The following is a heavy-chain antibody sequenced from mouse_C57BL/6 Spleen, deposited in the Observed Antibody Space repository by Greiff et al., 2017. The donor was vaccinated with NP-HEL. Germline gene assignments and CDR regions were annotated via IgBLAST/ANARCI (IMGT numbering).Heavy chain of an antibody. CDR2: IHPNSVST. J-gene: IGHJ4*01. D-gene: IGHD4-1*02. CDR1: GYTFTSYW. CDR3: AREPTGTDAMDY. Sequence: QVQLHQSGAELVKPGASVKLSCKASGYTFTSYWLHWVKQRPGQGLEWIGMIHPNSVSTNYNEKFKSKATLTVDKSYSTAYMQLSSRTSEDSAVYYWAREPTGTDAMDYWGQVTSVTVSS. V-gene: IGHV1-64*01.